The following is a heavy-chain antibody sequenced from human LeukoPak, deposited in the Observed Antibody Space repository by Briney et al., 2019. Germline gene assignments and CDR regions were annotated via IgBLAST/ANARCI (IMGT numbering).Heavy chain of an antibody. CDR2: IYHSGST. CDR1: GYSISSGYY. V-gene: IGHV4-38-2*02. Sequence: KSSETLSLTCSVSGYSISSGYYWGWIRQPPGKGLEWIGSIYHSGSTYYNPSLKSRVTISVDTSKNQFSLKLSSVTAADTAVYYCARDSRMAVAGTDYFDYWGQGTLVTVSS. D-gene: IGHD6-19*01. CDR3: ARDSRMAVAGTDYFDY. J-gene: IGHJ4*02.